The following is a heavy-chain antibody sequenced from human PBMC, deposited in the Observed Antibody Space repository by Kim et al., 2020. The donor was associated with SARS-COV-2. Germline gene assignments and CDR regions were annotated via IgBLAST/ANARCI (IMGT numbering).Heavy chain of an antibody. Sequence: GGSLRLSCAASGFTFSSNAMTWVRQAPGKGLEWVSSIRDSGSITYYGDSVKGRFTITSDNSKNTLYLQMDRLRADDTAEYYCAEDGLYWLFDRMGRGT. J-gene: IGHJ2*01. CDR2: IRDSGSIT. V-gene: IGHV3-23*02. CDR1: GFTFSSNA. CDR3: AEDGLYWLFDR.